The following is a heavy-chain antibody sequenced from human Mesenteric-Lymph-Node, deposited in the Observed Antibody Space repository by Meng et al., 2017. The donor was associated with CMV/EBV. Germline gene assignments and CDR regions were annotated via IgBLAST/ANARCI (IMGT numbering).Heavy chain of an antibody. Sequence: ASVKVSCKASGYTFSSFGISWVRQAPGQGLEWMGWISAYNGNTNYAQKLQGRVTMTTDTSTSTAYMELSSLRSEDTAVYYCARDNGIVVPASVVPPLDYWGQGTLVTVSS. V-gene: IGHV1-18*01. CDR1: GYTFSSFG. J-gene: IGHJ4*02. D-gene: IGHD2-2*01. CDR3: ARDNGIVVPASVVPPLDY. CDR2: ISAYNGNT.